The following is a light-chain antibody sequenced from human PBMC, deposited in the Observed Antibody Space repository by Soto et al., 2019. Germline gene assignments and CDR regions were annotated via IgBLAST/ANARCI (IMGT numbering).Light chain of an antibody. CDR2: DAS. V-gene: IGKV1-33*01. Sequence: DIQMTQSPSSLSASVGVRVTITCQASQDISNYLNWYLQKPGKAPKLLIYDASNLETGVPSRFSGSGSGTDFTFTISSLQPEDIATYYCQQYDNLPLTFGGGTKVEIK. CDR3: QQYDNLPLT. J-gene: IGKJ4*01. CDR1: QDISNY.